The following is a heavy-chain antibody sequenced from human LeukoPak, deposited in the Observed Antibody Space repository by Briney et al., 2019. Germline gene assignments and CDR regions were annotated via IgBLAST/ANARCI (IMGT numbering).Heavy chain of an antibody. J-gene: IGHJ4*02. CDR1: GFTFSSYS. V-gene: IGHV3-48*04. Sequence: GGSLRLSCAASGFTFSSYSMNWVRQAPGKGLEWVSYISSSGSTIYYADSVKGRFTISRDNAKNSLYLQMNSLRAEDTAVYYCATGIAAAGKFDYWGQGTLVTVSS. CDR3: ATGIAAAGKFDY. CDR2: ISSSGSTI. D-gene: IGHD6-13*01.